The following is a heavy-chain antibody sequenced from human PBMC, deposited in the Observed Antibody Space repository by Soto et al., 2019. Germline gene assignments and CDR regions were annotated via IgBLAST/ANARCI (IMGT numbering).Heavy chain of an antibody. D-gene: IGHD3-10*01. CDR2: ISYDGVSK. Sequence: GGFLRLSCAASGFTFSNYGMHWVRQAPGKGLEWVAAISYDGVSKYYADSVQGRFTISRDNSESAVFLQMNSLRPDDTALYFCARAYYFGSGTSYTLDYWGQGTQVTVSS. CDR1: GFTFSNYG. V-gene: IGHV3-30*03. J-gene: IGHJ4*02. CDR3: ARAYYFGSGTSYTLDY.